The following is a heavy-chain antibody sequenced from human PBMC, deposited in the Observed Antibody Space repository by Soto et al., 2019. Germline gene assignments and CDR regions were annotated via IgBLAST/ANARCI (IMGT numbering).Heavy chain of an antibody. Sequence: GGSLRLSCAASGFTFDDYGMHWVRQAPGKGLEWVSGISWNSGSIGYADSVKGRFIISRDNAKNSLYLQMNNLRPEDTAFYFCAKVSTTHTFGPLDPWGQGTLVTVSP. V-gene: IGHV3-9*01. CDR2: ISWNSGSI. J-gene: IGHJ5*02. CDR1: GFTFDDYG. D-gene: IGHD1-1*01. CDR3: AKVSTTHTFGPLDP.